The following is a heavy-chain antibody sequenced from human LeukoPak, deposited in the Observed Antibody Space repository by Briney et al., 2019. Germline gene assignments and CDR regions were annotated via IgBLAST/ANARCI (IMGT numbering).Heavy chain of an antibody. CDR2: XXDSAST. J-gene: IGHJ4*02. V-gene: IGHV4-30-2*01. Sequence: GKGLXXXXXXXDSASTYYNPSLKSRVTISVDRSKNQFSLKLSSVTAADTAVYYCARVVDCSGGSCPRGYFDYWGQGTLVTVSS. D-gene: IGHD2-15*01. CDR3: ARVVDCSGGSCPRGYFDY.